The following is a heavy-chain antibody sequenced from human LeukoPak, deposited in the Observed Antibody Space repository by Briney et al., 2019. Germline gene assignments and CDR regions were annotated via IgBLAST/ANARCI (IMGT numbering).Heavy chain of an antibody. D-gene: IGHD6-13*01. CDR1: GGTFSSYA. CDR2: IIPIFGTA. J-gene: IGHJ4*02. CDR3: AGHFRGQQLVLPDY. V-gene: IGHV1-69*05. Sequence: SVKVSCKASGGTFSSYAISWVRQAPGQGLEWMGRIIPIFGTANYAQKFQGRVTITTGESTSTAYMELSSLRSEDTAVYYCAGHFRGQQLVLPDYWGQGTLVTVSS.